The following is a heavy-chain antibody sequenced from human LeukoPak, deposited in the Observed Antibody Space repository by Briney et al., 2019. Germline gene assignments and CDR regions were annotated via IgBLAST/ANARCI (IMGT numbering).Heavy chain of an antibody. CDR3: ARDPAGTTVSGVAEYNYGMDV. D-gene: IGHD3-3*01. Sequence: GGSLRLSCAASGFTFNFYTINWVRQAPGKGLEWVSSISGSSTYIYYADSVKGRFTISRDNAKNSVSLQMNSLTVEDTAVYYCARDPAGTTVSGVAEYNYGMDVWGQGTTVTVSS. CDR1: GFTFNFYT. CDR2: ISGSSTYI. J-gene: IGHJ6*02. V-gene: IGHV3-21*01.